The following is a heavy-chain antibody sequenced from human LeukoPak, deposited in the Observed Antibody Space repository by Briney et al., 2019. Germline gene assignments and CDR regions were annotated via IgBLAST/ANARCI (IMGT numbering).Heavy chain of an antibody. V-gene: IGHV3-30*18. D-gene: IGHD5-18*01. CDR3: AKDRYGYYYGMDV. J-gene: IGHJ6*04. CDR1: GFTFSSYG. Sequence: GGSLRLSCAASGFTFSSYGMHWVRPAPGKGLEWVAVISYDGSNKYYADSVKGRFTISRDNSKNTLCLQMNSLRAEDTAVYYCAKDRYGYYYGMDVWGKGTTVTVSS. CDR2: ISYDGSNK.